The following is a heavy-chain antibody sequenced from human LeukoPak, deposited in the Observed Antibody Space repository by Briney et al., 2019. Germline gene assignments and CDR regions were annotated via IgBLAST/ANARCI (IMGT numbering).Heavy chain of an antibody. CDR3: ARSGSGSNFLDY. Sequence: PGGSLRLSCAASGFTFSSYGMSWVRQAPGKGLEWVSAISGSGSSTYYAASVKGRFTISRDNSKNTLYLQMNSLRDEDTAVYYCARSGSGSNFLDYWGQRTLVTVSS. D-gene: IGHD3-10*01. V-gene: IGHV3-23*01. CDR1: GFTFSSYG. J-gene: IGHJ4*02. CDR2: ISGSGSST.